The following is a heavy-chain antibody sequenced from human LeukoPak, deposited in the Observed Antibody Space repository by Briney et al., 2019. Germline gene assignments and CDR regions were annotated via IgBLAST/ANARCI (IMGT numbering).Heavy chain of an antibody. CDR2: ISYDGRDK. CDR3: ARDSSTWLDY. Sequence: GRSLRLSCAASGFSFSSYAMHWVRQAPGKGLEWVAVISYDGRDKYYADSVKGRFTISRDNSNNTLYLQMNSLRAEDTAVYYCARDSSTWLDYWGQGTLVTVS. J-gene: IGHJ4*02. V-gene: IGHV3-30*04. CDR1: GFSFSSYA. D-gene: IGHD6-13*01.